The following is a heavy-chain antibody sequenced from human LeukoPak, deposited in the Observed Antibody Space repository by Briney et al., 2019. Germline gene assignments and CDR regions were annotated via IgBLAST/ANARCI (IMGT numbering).Heavy chain of an antibody. CDR1: GGSISSYY. CDR3: VRQSRIFGIIRPGYMDV. Sequence: SETLSLTCTVSGGSISSYYWSWIRQPAGKGLEWIGRIYTSGSTNYNPSLKSRVTMSIDTSKSQFSLSLSSVTAADTAMYWCVRQSRIFGIIRPGYMDVWGKGIMVSVSS. J-gene: IGHJ6*03. D-gene: IGHD3-3*01. V-gene: IGHV4-4*07. CDR2: IYTSGST.